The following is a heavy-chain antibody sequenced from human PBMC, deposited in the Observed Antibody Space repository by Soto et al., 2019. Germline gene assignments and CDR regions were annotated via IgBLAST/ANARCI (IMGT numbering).Heavy chain of an antibody. Sequence: PGESLKISCQGSGYSFPIFWIAWVRQMPGKGLEWMGIIYPGDSDTRYSPSFQGRVTISADKSINTAYLQWSSLQAADTAIYYCARQGPSPGSDYADFDSWGLGTLVTVSS. CDR3: ARQGPSPGSDYADFDS. CDR1: GYSFPIFW. CDR2: IYPGDSDT. D-gene: IGHD3-10*01. V-gene: IGHV5-51*01. J-gene: IGHJ4*02.